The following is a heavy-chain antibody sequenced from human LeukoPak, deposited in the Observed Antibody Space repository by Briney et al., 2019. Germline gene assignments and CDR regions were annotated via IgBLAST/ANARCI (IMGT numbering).Heavy chain of an antibody. J-gene: IGHJ6*03. D-gene: IGHD2-2*01. V-gene: IGHV1-2*02. CDR3: ARGPLPAVFDYYSYMDV. Sequence: GASVKVSCKASGYTFTGYFMHWVRQAPGQGLEWMGWINPNSGGTSYAQMFQGRVTITRDTSISTAYMELRRLRSDDTAVFYCARGPLPAVFDYYSYMDVWGKGTTVTVSS. CDR1: GYTFTGYF. CDR2: INPNSGGT.